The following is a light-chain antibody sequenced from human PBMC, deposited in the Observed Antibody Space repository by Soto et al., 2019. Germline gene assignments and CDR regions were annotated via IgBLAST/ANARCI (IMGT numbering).Light chain of an antibody. CDR2: GAS. Sequence: DIQMTQSPSSLSASVGDRVTITCRASQGIRSDLGWFQQKPGKAPKRLIFGASTLQSGVPSRFNGIGSGTEFTLTISSLQSEDFSTYYGLQHHNYPQTFGQGTKVEIK. CDR3: LQHHNYPQT. J-gene: IGKJ1*01. CDR1: QGIRSD. V-gene: IGKV1-17*01.